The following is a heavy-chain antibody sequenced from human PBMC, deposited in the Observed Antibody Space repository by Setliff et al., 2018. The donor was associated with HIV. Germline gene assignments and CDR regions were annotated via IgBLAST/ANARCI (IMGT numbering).Heavy chain of an antibody. D-gene: IGHD3-10*01. Sequence: LRLSCAASGFTFTAFSMDWVRQAPGKRLEWVSFISSDSNTIYYADSVKGRFTISRDDAKNSLFLQMNNLRAEDTAIYYCAREYYSNSFDIWGQGTMVTVSS. CDR2: ISSDSNTI. CDR1: GFTFTAFS. CDR3: AREYYSNSFDI. V-gene: IGHV3-48*04. J-gene: IGHJ3*02.